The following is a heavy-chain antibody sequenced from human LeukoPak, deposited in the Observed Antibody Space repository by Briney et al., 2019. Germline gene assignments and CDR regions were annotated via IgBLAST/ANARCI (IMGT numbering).Heavy chain of an antibody. Sequence: ASVKVSCKASGYTFTSYGISWVRPAPGQGREWMGWISAYNGNTNYAQKLQGRVTMTTDTSTSTAYMELRSLRSDDTAVYYCARVYGQLVVAATFDAFDIWGQGTMVTVSS. D-gene: IGHD2-15*01. J-gene: IGHJ3*02. CDR2: ISAYNGNT. V-gene: IGHV1-18*01. CDR1: GYTFTSYG. CDR3: ARVYGQLVVAATFDAFDI.